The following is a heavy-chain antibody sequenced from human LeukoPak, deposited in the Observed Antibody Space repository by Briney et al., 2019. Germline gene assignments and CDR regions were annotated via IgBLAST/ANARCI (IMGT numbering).Heavy chain of an antibody. Sequence: QSGGSLRLSCAASGFTFSSYAMHWVRQAPGKGLEWVAVISYDGSNKYYADSVKGRFTISRDNSKNTLYLQMNSLRAEDTAVYYCARDYYDSSGPVPGAFDIWGQGTWSPSLQ. D-gene: IGHD3-22*01. CDR2: ISYDGSNK. V-gene: IGHV3-30-3*01. J-gene: IGHJ3*02. CDR3: ARDYYDSSGPVPGAFDI. CDR1: GFTFSSYA.